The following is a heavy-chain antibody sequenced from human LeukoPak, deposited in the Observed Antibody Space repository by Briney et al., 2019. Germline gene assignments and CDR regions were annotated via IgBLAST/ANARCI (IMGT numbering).Heavy chain of an antibody. Sequence: SQTLSLTCTVSGGSISSGGYYWSWIRQPPGKGLECIGSIYYSGSTNYNPSLKSRVTISVDTSKNQFSLKLSSVTAADTAVYYCARDSSDWPNYFDSWGQGTLVTVSS. V-gene: IGHV4-39*07. CDR2: IYYSGST. CDR1: GGSISSGGYY. CDR3: ARDSSDWPNYFDS. D-gene: IGHD6-19*01. J-gene: IGHJ4*02.